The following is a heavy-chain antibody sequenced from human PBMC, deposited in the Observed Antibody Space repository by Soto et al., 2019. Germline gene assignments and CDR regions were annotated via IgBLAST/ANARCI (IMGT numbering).Heavy chain of an antibody. J-gene: IGHJ6*02. V-gene: IGHV3-9*01. CDR2: ISWNSGSI. CDR1: GFTFDDYA. CDR3: ARDEFERSYHYYYGMDV. Sequence: GGSLRLSCAASGFTFDDYAMHWVRQAPGKGLEWVSGISWNSGSIGYADSVKGRFTISRDNAKNSLYLQMNSLRAEDTAVYYCARDEFERSYHYYYGMDVWGQGTTVTASS. D-gene: IGHD3-10*01.